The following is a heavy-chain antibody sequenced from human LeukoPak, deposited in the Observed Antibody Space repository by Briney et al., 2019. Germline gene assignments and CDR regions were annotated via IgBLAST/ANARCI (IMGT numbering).Heavy chain of an antibody. D-gene: IGHD3-22*01. CDR2: INWRSDEI. V-gene: IGHV3-9*01. Sequence: PGGSLRLSCSASGFTFDNYAMHWVRQALMKGLEWVASINWRSDEIGYADSVKGRFTISRDNAKNSLYLQMNSLRAEDTAVYYCAKGRKYYDSRTDFDYWGQGTLVTVSS. CDR1: GFTFDNYA. J-gene: IGHJ4*02. CDR3: AKGRKYYDSRTDFDY.